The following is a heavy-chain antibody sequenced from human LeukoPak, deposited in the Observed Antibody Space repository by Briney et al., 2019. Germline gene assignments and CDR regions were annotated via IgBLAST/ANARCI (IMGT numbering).Heavy chain of an antibody. J-gene: IGHJ4*02. D-gene: IGHD4-17*01. CDR1: GFTFGDYA. CDR2: IRSKAYGGTT. V-gene: IGHV3-49*04. Sequence: PGGSLRLSCTASGFTFGDYAMSWVRQAPGKGLEWVGFIRSKAYGGTTEYAASVKGRFTISRDDSKSIAYLQMNSLKTEDTAVYYCTRDFYGDYGFYYFDYWGQGTLVTVSS. CDR3: TRDFYGDYGFYYFDY.